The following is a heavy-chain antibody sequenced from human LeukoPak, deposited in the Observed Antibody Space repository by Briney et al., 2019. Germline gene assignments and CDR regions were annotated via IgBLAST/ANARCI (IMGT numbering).Heavy chain of an antibody. Sequence: GGSLRLSCADSGFTFSRSWMTWVRQAPGKGLEWVAHIKQDGSEKYYVDSVKGRFTISRDNAKNSLYLQMNSLRAEDTAVYYCARLRYHDFWSGYWKYYYYMDVWGKGTTVTVSS. V-gene: IGHV3-7*01. D-gene: IGHD3-3*01. CDR2: IKQDGSEK. CDR1: GFTFSRSW. CDR3: ARLRYHDFWSGYWKYYYYMDV. J-gene: IGHJ6*03.